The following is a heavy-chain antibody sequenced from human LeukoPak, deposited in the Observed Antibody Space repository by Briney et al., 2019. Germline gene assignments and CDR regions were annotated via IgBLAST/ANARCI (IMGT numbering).Heavy chain of an antibody. Sequence: GGSLRLSCAASGFSINDYAMHWVRQAPGKGLEWLSLISWNGVTTYYADSVRGRFTISRDNSKNSLYLQMNSLRAEDTALYYCAKDIDNTAWPLLGYWGQGTLVTVSS. V-gene: IGHV3-43D*03. CDR2: ISWNGVTT. D-gene: IGHD1-1*01. CDR1: GFSINDYA. CDR3: AKDIDNTAWPLLGY. J-gene: IGHJ4*02.